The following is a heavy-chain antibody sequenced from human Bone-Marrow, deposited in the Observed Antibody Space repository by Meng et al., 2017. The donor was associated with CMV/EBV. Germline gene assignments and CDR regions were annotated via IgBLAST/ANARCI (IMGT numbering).Heavy chain of an antibody. CDR2: ISSSSSYI. CDR3: ARASYCSSTSCSLGY. D-gene: IGHD2-2*01. CDR1: GFTFSSYS. V-gene: IGHV3-21*01. J-gene: IGHJ4*02. Sequence: GESLKISCAASGFTFSSYSMNWVRQAPGKGLEWVSSISSSSSYIYYADSVKGRFTISRDNAKNSLYLQMNSLRAEDTAVYYCARASYCSSTSCSLGYWGQGTLVTVSP.